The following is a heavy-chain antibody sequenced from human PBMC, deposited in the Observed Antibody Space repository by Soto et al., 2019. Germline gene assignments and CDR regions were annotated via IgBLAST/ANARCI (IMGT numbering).Heavy chain of an antibody. J-gene: IGHJ5*02. CDR2: FDPEDGET. V-gene: IGHV1-24*01. Sequence: QVQLVQSGAEVKKPGASVKVSCKVSGYTLTELSMHWVRQAPGKGLEWMGGFDPEDGETIYAQKFQGRVTXXDXTXXKTAYTELSSLRSEDTAVYECATRDHPTVDLPGSSWGQGTLVTVSS. CDR3: ATRDHPTVDLPGSS. CDR1: GYTLTELS. D-gene: IGHD4-17*01.